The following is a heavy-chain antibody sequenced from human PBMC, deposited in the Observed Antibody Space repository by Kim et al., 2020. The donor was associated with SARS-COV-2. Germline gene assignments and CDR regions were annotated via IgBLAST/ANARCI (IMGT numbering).Heavy chain of an antibody. D-gene: IGHD4-17*01. CDR1: GFTFGDYA. J-gene: IGHJ6*02. CDR2: IRSKAYGGTT. Sequence: GGSLRLSCTASGFTFGDYAMSWFRQAPGKGLEWVGFIRSKAYGGTTEYAASVKGRFTISRDDSKSIAYLQMNSLKTEDTAVYYCTREGTTVTTLYYYYGMDVWGQGTTVTVSS. V-gene: IGHV3-49*03. CDR3: TREGTTVTTLYYYYGMDV.